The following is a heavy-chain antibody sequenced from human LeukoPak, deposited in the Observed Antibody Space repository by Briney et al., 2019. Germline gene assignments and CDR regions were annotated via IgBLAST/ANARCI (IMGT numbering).Heavy chain of an antibody. CDR3: ARDPNGNYVGAFEM. CDR2: ILSGGDVF. CDR1: GFSFSSFA. J-gene: IGHJ3*02. Sequence: GRSLRLSCAASGFSFSSFAMMWVRHAPGMGLELISSILSGGDVFFYGDSVRGRFTISRDDSTNTLFLQMNNLRADDSAVYYCARDPNGNYVGAFEMWGPGTTVTVSS. V-gene: IGHV3-23*01. D-gene: IGHD4-17*01.